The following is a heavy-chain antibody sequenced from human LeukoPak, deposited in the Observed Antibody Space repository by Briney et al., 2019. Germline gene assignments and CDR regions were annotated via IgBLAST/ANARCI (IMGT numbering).Heavy chain of an antibody. V-gene: IGHV4-59*02. CDR2: IHHSRDT. CDR1: GGSVRSYY. Sequence: PSETLSPTCTVSGGSVRSYYWSWVRQPPGKGLEWIGHIHHSRDTNYNPSLKSRVTISVDTSKNQCSLKLSSVTAADTAVYYCARYVAVAGTIKWFDPWGQGTLVTVSS. J-gene: IGHJ5*02. D-gene: IGHD6-19*01. CDR3: ARYVAVAGTIKWFDP.